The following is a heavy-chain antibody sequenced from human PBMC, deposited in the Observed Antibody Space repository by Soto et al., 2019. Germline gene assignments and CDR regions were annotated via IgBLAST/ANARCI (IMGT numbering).Heavy chain of an antibody. CDR3: ASAGIAAAGYFDY. CDR2: INPSGGST. V-gene: IGHV1-46*01. D-gene: IGHD6-13*01. Sequence: ASVKVSCKASGYTFTSYYMHWVRQAPGQGLEWMGTINPSGGSTSYAQKFQGRVTMTRDTSTSTVYMELSSLRSEDTAVYYCASAGIAAAGYFDYWGQGTLVTVSS. CDR1: GYTFTSYY. J-gene: IGHJ4*02.